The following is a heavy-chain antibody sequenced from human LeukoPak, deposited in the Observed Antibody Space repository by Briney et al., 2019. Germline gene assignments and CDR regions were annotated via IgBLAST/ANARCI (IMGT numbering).Heavy chain of an antibody. V-gene: IGHV1-2*02. D-gene: IGHD2-15*01. J-gene: IGHJ4*02. CDR2: INPNSGGI. CDR1: GYTFTGYY. CDR3: ARVVVVSVGTTKILDS. Sequence: ASVTVSCKASGYTFTGYYLHWVRQAPGQGLEWMGWINPNSGGINFAQKFQGRVTMTRDTSISTAYMELSGLTSDDTAVYYCARVVVVSVGTTKILDSWGQGTLVTVAS.